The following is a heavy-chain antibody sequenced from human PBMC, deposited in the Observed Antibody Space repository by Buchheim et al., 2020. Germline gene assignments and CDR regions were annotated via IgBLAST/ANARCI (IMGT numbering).Heavy chain of an antibody. CDR3: ARDPPSYYDFWSGSFDP. J-gene: IGHJ5*02. CDR1: GGSISSGSYY. V-gene: IGHV4-61*02. Sequence: QVQLQESGPGLVKPSQTLSLTCTVSGGSISSGSYYWSWIRQPAGKGLEWIGRIYTSGSTNYNPSLKSRVTISVDTSKNQFSLKLSSVTAADTAVYYCARDPPSYYDFWSGSFDPWGQGTL. D-gene: IGHD3-3*01. CDR2: IYTSGST.